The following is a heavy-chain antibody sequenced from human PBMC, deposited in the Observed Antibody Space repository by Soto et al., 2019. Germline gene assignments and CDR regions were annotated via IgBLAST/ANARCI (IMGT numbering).Heavy chain of an antibody. CDR1: GYTFTSYD. Sequence: ASVKVSCKASGYTFTSYDIKWVRQATGQGLEWMGWMNPNSGNTGYAQKFQGRVTMTRNTSISTAYMELSSLRSEDTAVYYCASASLDPGGYYYYYYMDVWGKGTTVTVSS. CDR3: ASASLDPGGYYYYYYMDV. CDR2: MNPNSGNT. V-gene: IGHV1-8*01. J-gene: IGHJ6*03. D-gene: IGHD6-6*01.